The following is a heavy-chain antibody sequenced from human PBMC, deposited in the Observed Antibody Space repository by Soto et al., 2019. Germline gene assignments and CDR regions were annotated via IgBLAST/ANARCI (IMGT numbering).Heavy chain of an antibody. CDR1: GFTFSIFG. Sequence: QVQLVESGGGVVQPGRSLRLSCAASGFTFSIFGMHWVRQAPGKGLEWAAIIWYDGSNAYYADSVRGRFTISIDNSKNTVYLQMNSLRAEDTAVYYCARDKGSSTVVSGISQEGYFDSWGQGTLVTVSS. CDR3: ARDKGSSTVVSGISQEGYFDS. J-gene: IGHJ4*02. D-gene: IGHD6-19*01. CDR2: IWYDGSNA. V-gene: IGHV3-33*01.